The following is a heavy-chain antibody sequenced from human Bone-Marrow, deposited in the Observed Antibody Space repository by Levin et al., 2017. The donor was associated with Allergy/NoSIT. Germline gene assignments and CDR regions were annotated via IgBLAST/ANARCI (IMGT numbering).Heavy chain of an antibody. CDR3: TLGGTAMVKHYYYYYGMDV. CDR1: GFTFSNAW. V-gene: IGHV3-15*01. Sequence: PGGSLRLSCAASGFTFSNAWMSWVRQAPGKGLEWVGRIKSKTDGGTTDYAAPVKGRFTISRDDSKNTLYLQMNSLKTEDTAVYYCTLGGTAMVKHYYYYYGMDVWGQGTTVTVSS. J-gene: IGHJ6*02. D-gene: IGHD5-18*01. CDR2: IKSKTDGGTT.